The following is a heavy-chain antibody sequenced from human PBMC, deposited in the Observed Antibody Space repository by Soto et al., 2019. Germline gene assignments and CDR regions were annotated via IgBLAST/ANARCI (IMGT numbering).Heavy chain of an antibody. Sequence: GESLKISCKGSGYSFAGYWITWVRQKPGKGLEWMGRIDPSDSQTHYSPSFRGHVTISVTKSITTVFLQWSSLRASDIAMYYCARQIYDSDTGPNFQYYFDSWGQGTPVTVSS. CDR2: IDPSDSQT. D-gene: IGHD3-22*01. J-gene: IGHJ4*02. CDR3: ARQIYDSDTGPNFQYYFDS. V-gene: IGHV5-10-1*01. CDR1: GYSFAGYW.